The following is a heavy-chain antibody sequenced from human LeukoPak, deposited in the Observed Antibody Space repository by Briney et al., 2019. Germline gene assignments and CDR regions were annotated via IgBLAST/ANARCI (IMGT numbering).Heavy chain of an antibody. D-gene: IGHD6-19*01. V-gene: IGHV3-23*01. CDR3: ARDPGSGWYLYYFDY. CDR2: ISNSGGTT. CDR1: GFTFSSNA. J-gene: IGHJ4*02. Sequence: AGGSLRLSCAASGFTFSSNAMNWARQAPGKGLEWVSAISNSGGTTLYADSVKGRFTISRDNSKNTLYLQMNSLRAEDTAVYYCARDPGSGWYLYYFDYWGQGTLVTVSS.